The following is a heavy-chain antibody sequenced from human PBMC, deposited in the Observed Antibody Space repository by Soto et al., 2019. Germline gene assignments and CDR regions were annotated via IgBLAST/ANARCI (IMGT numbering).Heavy chain of an antibody. Sequence: ASVKVSCKASGYTFTSYGISWVRQAPGQGLEWMGWISAYNGNTNYAQKLQGRVTMTTDTSTSTAYMELRSLRSDDTAVYYCARAGDFWSGYSRSYDAFDIWGQGTMVTV. CDR3: ARAGDFWSGYSRSYDAFDI. V-gene: IGHV1-18*01. CDR2: ISAYNGNT. D-gene: IGHD3-3*01. CDR1: GYTFTSYG. J-gene: IGHJ3*02.